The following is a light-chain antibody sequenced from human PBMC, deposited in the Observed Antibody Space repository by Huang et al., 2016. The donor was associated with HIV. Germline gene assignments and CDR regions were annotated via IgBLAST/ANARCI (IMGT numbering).Light chain of an antibody. CDR3: MQALQTPLT. V-gene: IGKV2-28*01. Sequence: DIVMTQSPLSLPVTPGEPSSISCRSSQSLLHSNGYNYWDWYLQKTGQSPQLLLYLGYNRASGVPDRFSGSGSGTDFTLKISRVEAEDVGVYYCMQALQTPLTFGGGTKVEIK. J-gene: IGKJ4*01. CDR2: LGY. CDR1: QSLLHSNGYNY.